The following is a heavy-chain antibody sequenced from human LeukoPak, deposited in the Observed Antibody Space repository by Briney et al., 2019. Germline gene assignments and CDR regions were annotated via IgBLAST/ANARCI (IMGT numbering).Heavy chain of an antibody. CDR2: IYTSGRT. D-gene: IGHD4-23*01. CDR3: AREFYGGQPAY. Sequence: SETLSLTCTVSGGSIKDSDWSWIRQPAGKGLKWIGRIYTSGRTNYNPSLKSRVTMSLDTSKNQFSLKLTSVTAADTAVYYCAREFYGGQPAYWGQGTLVTVSS. J-gene: IGHJ4*02. V-gene: IGHV4-4*07. CDR1: GGSIKDSD.